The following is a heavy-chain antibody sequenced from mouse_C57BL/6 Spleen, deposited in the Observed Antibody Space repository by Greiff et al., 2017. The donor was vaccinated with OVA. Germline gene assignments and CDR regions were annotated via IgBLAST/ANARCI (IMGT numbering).Heavy chain of an antibody. D-gene: IGHD1-1*01. CDR2: IYPGSGST. CDR3: ARAVYYFGSSPDY. CDR1: GYTFTSYW. V-gene: IGHV1-55*01. Sequence: VQLQQSGAELVKPGASVKMSCKASGYTFTSYWITWVKQRPGQGLEWIGDIYPGSGSTNYNEKFKSKATLTVDTSSSTAYMQLSSLTSGDSAVYYCARAVYYFGSSPDYWGQGTTLTVSS. J-gene: IGHJ2*01.